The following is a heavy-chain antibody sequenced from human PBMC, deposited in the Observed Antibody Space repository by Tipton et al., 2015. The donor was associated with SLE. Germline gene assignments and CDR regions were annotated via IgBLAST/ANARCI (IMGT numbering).Heavy chain of an antibody. CDR3: AKGDFDFWSGCYA. Sequence: SLRLSCAASGFTFRSYWMHWVRQAPGKGLVWVSRINSDGSSTSYADSVKGRFTISRDNAKNTLYLQMNSLRAEDTAVYFCAKGDFDFWSGCYAWGQGTLVTVSS. CDR1: GFTFRSYW. D-gene: IGHD3-3*01. J-gene: IGHJ5*02. V-gene: IGHV3-74*01. CDR2: INSDGSST.